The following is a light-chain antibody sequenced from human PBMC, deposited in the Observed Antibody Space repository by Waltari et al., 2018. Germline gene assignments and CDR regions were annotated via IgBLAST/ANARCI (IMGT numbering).Light chain of an antibody. CDR1: SSDVGSNNL. Sequence: QSALTQPASASGSPGQSITISCTGTSSDVGSNNLVSWYQQHPGKAPKLTIYEGSKRPSGVSNRFSGSKSGNTASLTISGLQAEDEADYYCCSYAGSSTWVFGGGTKLTVL. V-gene: IGLV2-23*01. CDR3: CSYAGSSTWV. CDR2: EGS. J-gene: IGLJ3*02.